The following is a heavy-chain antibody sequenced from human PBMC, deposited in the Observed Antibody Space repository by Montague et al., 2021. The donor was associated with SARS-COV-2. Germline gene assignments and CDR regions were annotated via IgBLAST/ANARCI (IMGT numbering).Heavy chain of an antibody. CDR1: GFTVSSNY. V-gene: IGHV3-66*02. D-gene: IGHD6-6*01. J-gene: IGHJ6*02. CDR3: ARDMQLHYYYYGMDV. CDR2: IYSGGST. Sequence: SLRLSCAASGFTVSSNYMSWVRQAPGKGLEWVSVIYSGGSTHYADSVMGRFTISSDNTKNKRYLQMNSLRAEDTAVYYCARDMQLHYYYYGMDVWGQGTTVTVSS.